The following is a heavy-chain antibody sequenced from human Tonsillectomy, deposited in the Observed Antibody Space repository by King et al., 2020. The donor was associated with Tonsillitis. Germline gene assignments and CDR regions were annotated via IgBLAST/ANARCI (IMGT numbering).Heavy chain of an antibody. J-gene: IGHJ4*02. CDR3: AKGPLADFWSGYFDY. CDR2: ISWNSGSI. D-gene: IGHD3-3*01. CDR1: GFTFDDYA. Sequence: VQLVESGGGLVQPGRSLRLSCAASGFTFDDYAMHGVRQAPWKGLEWVSGISWNSGSIGYADSVKGRFTISRDNAKNSLYLQMNSLRAEDTALYYCAKGPLADFWSGYFDYWGQGTLVTVSS. V-gene: IGHV3-9*01.